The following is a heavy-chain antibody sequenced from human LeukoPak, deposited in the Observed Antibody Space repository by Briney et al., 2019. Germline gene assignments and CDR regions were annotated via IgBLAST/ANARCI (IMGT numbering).Heavy chain of an antibody. V-gene: IGHV1-46*01. Sequence: GASVKVSCKASGYTFTSYYMHWVRQAPGQGLEWMGIINPSGGSTSYAQKFQGRVTMTRDMSTSKVYMELSSLRSEDTAVYYCARDGSHYGDNYYYYYMDVWGKGTTVTVSS. J-gene: IGHJ6*03. CDR1: GYTFTSYY. CDR2: INPSGGST. CDR3: ARDGSHYGDNYYYYYMDV. D-gene: IGHD4-17*01.